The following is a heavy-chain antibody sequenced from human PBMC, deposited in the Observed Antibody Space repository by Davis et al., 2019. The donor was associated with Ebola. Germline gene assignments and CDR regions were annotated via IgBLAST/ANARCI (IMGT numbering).Heavy chain of an antibody. V-gene: IGHV3-23*01. CDR1: GFIFSTYV. D-gene: IGHD6-19*01. CDR2: GTSADT. CDR3: ARGEEQWLRNYGMDV. J-gene: IGHJ6*02. Sequence: GESLKISCSASGFIFSTYVMSWVRQAPGKGLEWVSTYGTSADTYYADSVKGRFTISRDNAKNTLYLQMSSLRDEDTAVYYCARGEEQWLRNYGMDVWGQGTTVTVSS.